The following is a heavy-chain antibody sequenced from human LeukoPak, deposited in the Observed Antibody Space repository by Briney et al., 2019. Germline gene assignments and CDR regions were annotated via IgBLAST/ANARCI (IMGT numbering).Heavy chain of an antibody. D-gene: IGHD5-24*01. CDR1: GFTFFSYT. J-gene: IGHJ4*02. V-gene: IGHV3-48*04. Sequence: GGYLRLSCAASGFTFFSYTMNWVRQAPGKGLVWVSGISWDSGSIGYADYVKGRFTISKDNAKNSLYLQMNSLRAEDTAVYYCTSANYGPAYWGQGTLVTVSS. CDR3: TSANYGPAY. CDR2: ISWDSGSI.